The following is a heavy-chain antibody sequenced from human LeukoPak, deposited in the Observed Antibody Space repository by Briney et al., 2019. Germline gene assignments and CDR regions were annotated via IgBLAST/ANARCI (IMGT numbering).Heavy chain of an antibody. CDR2: ISSSSSTI. Sequence: PGGSLRLSCAASGFTFSSYSMNWVRQAPGKGLEWVSYISSSSSTIYYADSVKGRFTISRDNAKNSLYLQMNSLRAEDTAVYYCARGRNYDFWSGPGWFDPWGQGTLVTVSS. V-gene: IGHV3-48*01. D-gene: IGHD3-3*01. J-gene: IGHJ5*02. CDR1: GFTFSSYS. CDR3: ARGRNYDFWSGPGWFDP.